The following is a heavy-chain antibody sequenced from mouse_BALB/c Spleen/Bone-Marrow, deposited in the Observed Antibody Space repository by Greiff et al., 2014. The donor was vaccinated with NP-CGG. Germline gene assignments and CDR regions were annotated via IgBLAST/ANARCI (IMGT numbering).Heavy chain of an antibody. CDR2: IDPSDSET. J-gene: IGHJ3*01. CDR1: GYTFTSYW. V-gene: IGHV1-69*02. Sequence: VQLQESGAELVKPGAPVKLSCKASGYTFTSYWMNWVKQRPGRGLEWIGRIDPSDSETHYNQKFKDKATLTVDKSSSTAYIQLSSLTSEDSAVYYCARSGGNYVSFAYWGQGTLVTVSA. D-gene: IGHD2-1*01. CDR3: ARSGGNYVSFAY.